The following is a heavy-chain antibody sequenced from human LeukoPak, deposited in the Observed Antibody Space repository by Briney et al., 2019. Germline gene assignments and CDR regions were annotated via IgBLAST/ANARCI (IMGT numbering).Heavy chain of an antibody. CDR3: ARAYEYCSGGSCYSWFDP. V-gene: IGHV1-2*02. D-gene: IGHD2-15*01. J-gene: IGHJ5*02. CDR1: GYTFTGYY. CDR2: INPNCGGT. Sequence: ASVKVSCKASGYTFTGYYMHWVRQAPGQGLEWMGWINPNCGGTNYAQKFQGRVTMTRDTSISTAYMELSRLRSDDTAVYYCARAYEYCSGGSCYSWFDPWGQGTLVTVSS.